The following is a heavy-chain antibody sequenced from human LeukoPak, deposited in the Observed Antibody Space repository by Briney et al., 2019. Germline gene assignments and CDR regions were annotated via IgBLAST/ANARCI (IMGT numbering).Heavy chain of an antibody. CDR3: ARDGYFQY. CDR1: GGSISEYF. J-gene: IGHJ4*02. CDR2: IYSTTGST. Sequence: SETLSLTCTVSGGSISEYFWNWIRQPPGKGLEWIGYIYSTTGSTNYNPSLKSRVTISVDTSKNQFSLKLSSVTVADTAIYYCARDGYFQYWGQGTPVTVSS. V-gene: IGHV4-59*01.